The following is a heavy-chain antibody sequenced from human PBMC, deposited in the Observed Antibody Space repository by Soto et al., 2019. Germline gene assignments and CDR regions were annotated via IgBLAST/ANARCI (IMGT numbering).Heavy chain of an antibody. J-gene: IGHJ5*02. V-gene: IGHV4-59*01. Sequence: SETLSLTCTVSGGSISSYYWSWIRQPPGKGLEWIGYIYYSGSTNYNPSLKSRVTISVDTSKSQFSLKLSSLTAADTAVYYCARVGEYKWFDPWGQGTLVTVSS. CDR1: GGSISSYY. CDR2: IYYSGST. CDR3: ARVGEYKWFDP. D-gene: IGHD3-3*01.